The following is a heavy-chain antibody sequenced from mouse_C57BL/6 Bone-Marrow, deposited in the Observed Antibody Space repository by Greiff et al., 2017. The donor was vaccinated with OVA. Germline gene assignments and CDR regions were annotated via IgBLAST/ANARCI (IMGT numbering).Heavy chain of an antibody. CDR1: GYTFTSYW. Sequence: QVHVKQPGAELVKPGASVKLSCKASGYTFTSYWMQWVKQRPGQGLEWIGEIDPSDSYTNYNQKFKGKATLTVDTSSSTAYMQLSSLTSEDSAVYYCARGFTTVVATRNYYAMDYWGQGTSVTVSS. J-gene: IGHJ4*01. V-gene: IGHV1-50*01. CDR3: ARGFTTVVATRNYYAMDY. D-gene: IGHD1-1*01. CDR2: IDPSDSYT.